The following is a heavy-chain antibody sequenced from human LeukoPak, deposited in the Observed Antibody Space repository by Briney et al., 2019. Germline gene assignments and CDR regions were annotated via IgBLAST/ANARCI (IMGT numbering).Heavy chain of an antibody. Sequence: GASVEVPCKASGYTFTGYYMHWVRQAPGQGLEWMGRINPNSGGTNYAQKFQGRVTMTRDTSISTAYMELSRLRSDDTAVYYCARDYGDYPLDYWGQGTLVTVSS. J-gene: IGHJ4*02. CDR3: ARDYGDYPLDY. CDR1: GYTFTGYY. D-gene: IGHD4-17*01. CDR2: INPNSGGT. V-gene: IGHV1-2*06.